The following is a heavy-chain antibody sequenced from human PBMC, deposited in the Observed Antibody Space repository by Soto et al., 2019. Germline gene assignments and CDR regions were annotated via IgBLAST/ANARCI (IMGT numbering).Heavy chain of an antibody. D-gene: IGHD6-19*01. CDR1: GGSISSGGYY. Sequence: SETLFLTCTVSGGSISSGGYYWSWIRQHPGKGLEWIGYIYYSGSTYYNPSLKSRVTISVDTSKNQFSLKLSSVTAADTAVYYCARGAVAVAGFDYWGQGTLVPVSS. CDR2: IYYSGST. CDR3: ARGAVAVAGFDY. J-gene: IGHJ4*02. V-gene: IGHV4-31*03.